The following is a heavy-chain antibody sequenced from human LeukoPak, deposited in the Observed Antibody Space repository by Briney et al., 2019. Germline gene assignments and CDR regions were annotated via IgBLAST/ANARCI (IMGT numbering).Heavy chain of an antibody. V-gene: IGHV3-23*01. CDR2: ISGSGGST. CDR1: GFTFSYG. J-gene: IGHJ4*02. Sequence: PGGSLRLSCAASGFTFSYGMSWVRQAPGKGLEWVSAISGSGGSTYYADSVKGRFTISRDNAKNSLYLQMNSLRAEDTAVYYCATSFGGGYYFDYWGQGTLVTVSS. D-gene: IGHD3-10*01. CDR3: ATSFGGGYYFDY.